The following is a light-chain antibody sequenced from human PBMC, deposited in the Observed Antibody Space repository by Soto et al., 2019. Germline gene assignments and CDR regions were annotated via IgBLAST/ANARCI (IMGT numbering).Light chain of an antibody. J-gene: IGKJ1*01. CDR3: QHYYNYPWT. CDR1: QDIHNY. CDR2: AAS. V-gene: IGKV1-8*01. Sequence: AVLLTQSPSSFSASTGDRATITCRASQDIHNYLAWYQQVPGKAPKPLLYAASILQTGVPSRFSGSGSGTDFTLTIDGLQSEDFATYFCQHYYNYPWTFGQGTTVE.